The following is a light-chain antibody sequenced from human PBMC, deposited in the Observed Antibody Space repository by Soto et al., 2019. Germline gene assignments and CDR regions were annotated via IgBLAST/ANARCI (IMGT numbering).Light chain of an antibody. CDR2: DAS. J-gene: IGKJ4*01. CDR3: QQRSNWLT. CDR1: QSVSSY. V-gene: IGKV3-11*01. Sequence: EIVLTQSPATLSLSPGERDTLSCRASQSVSSYLAWYQQKPGQAPRLLIYDASNRATGITARFIGSVSGTDFTLTISSLEPEDFEVYYCQQRSNWLTLGGGTKVEI.